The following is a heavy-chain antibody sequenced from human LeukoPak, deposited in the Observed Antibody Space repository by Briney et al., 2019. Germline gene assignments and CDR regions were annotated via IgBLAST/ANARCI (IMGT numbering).Heavy chain of an antibody. D-gene: IGHD5-12*01. J-gene: IGHJ6*02. CDR3: ARGRGRGRYSGYDKANYYYGMDV. Sequence: PSEALSVTCAVYGGSFSGYYWRRIRQPPGKGLEWIGEINHSGSTNYNPSLKSRVTISVDTSKNQFSLKLSSVTPADTAVYYCARGRGRGRYSGYDKANYYYGMDVWGQGTTVTVSS. CDR2: INHSGST. V-gene: IGHV4-34*01. CDR1: GGSFSGYY.